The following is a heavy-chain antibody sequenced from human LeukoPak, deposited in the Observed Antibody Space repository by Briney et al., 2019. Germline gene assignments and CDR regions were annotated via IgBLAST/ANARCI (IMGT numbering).Heavy chain of an antibody. V-gene: IGHV1-2*02. J-gene: IGHJ4*02. CDR2: IYPHSGGT. CDR3: ARDQVDAGSYFAFFDY. Sequence: ASVKVSCKASGYTFTGYYIHWVRQAPGQGPERMGWIYPHSGGTNYAQKFQGRVTMTRDTSISTAYMELSRLRSDDTAVYCCARDQVDAGSYFAFFDYWGQGTLVTVSS. CDR1: GYTFTGYY. D-gene: IGHD1-26*01.